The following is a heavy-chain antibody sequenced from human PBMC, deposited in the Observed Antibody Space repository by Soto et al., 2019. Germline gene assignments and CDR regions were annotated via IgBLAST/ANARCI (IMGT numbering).Heavy chain of an antibody. D-gene: IGHD2-2*01. CDR3: AHEIIVVVPAAHYDYFDF. Sequence: PSQTLSLTCAISGDSVSSNSAAWNWIRQSPSRGLEWLGRTYYRSKWYNDYAVSVKSRITINPDTSKNQFSLQLNSVTPEDTAVYYCAHEIIVVVPAAHYDYFDFCGQGTLVTVSS. J-gene: IGHJ4*02. CDR2: TYYRSKWYN. V-gene: IGHV6-1*01. CDR1: GDSVSSNSAA.